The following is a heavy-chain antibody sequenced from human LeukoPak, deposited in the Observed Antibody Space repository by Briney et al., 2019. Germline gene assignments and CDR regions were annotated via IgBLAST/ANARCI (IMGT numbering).Heavy chain of an antibody. CDR3: ARDRETYYYDSSGYPLGYYYGMDV. Sequence: SVKVSCKASGGTFSSYAISWVRQAPGQGLEWMGGIIPIFGTANYAQKFQGRVTITADESTSTAYMELSSLRSEDTAVYYCARDRETYYYDSSGYPLGYYYGMDVWGQGTTVTVSS. V-gene: IGHV1-69*13. CDR2: IIPIFGTA. CDR1: GGTFSSYA. J-gene: IGHJ6*02. D-gene: IGHD3-22*01.